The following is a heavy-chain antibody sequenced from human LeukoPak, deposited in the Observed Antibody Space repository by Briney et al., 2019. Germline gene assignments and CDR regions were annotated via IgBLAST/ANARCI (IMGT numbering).Heavy chain of an antibody. CDR2: IYYSGST. D-gene: IGHD3-10*01. V-gene: IGHV4-30-4*01. J-gene: IGHJ4*02. CDR1: GGSISSGDYY. Sequence: SETLSLTCTVSGGSISSGDYYWSWIRQPPGKGLEWIGYIYYSGSTYYNPSLKSRVTISVDTSKSQFSLKLSSVTAADTAVYYCATSAYGSGSYYPWDFDYWGQGTLVTVSS. CDR3: ATSAYGSGSYYPWDFDY.